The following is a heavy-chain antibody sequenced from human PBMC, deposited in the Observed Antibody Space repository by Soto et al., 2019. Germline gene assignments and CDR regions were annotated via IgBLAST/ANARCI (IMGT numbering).Heavy chain of an antibody. CDR3: ARHRIEVVWRGFDF. D-gene: IGHD1-1*01. CDR1: ADSSTISNSY. J-gene: IGHJ4*02. Sequence: SETLSLTCTVSADSSTISNSYWGWLRRPPGKGLQWIGSSSYNGGTFYNPSLKGRVAISVDTSKKQSSLQETSVTAADTAVYYCARHRIEVVWRGFDFWGQGSPVTVSS. CDR2: SSYNGGT. V-gene: IGHV4-39*01.